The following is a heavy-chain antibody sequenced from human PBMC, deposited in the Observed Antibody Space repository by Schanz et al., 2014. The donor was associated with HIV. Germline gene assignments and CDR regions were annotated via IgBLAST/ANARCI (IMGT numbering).Heavy chain of an antibody. CDR3: AKPEYDSSGNSQTHFDY. CDR2: ISESGGRT. Sequence: EVQLLESGGGLAQPGGSLRLSCAASGFAFNNYAMTWVRQAPGKGLEWVSSISESGGRTYYPDSVNGRFTISRDNSKNTLSLQMTALRTEDTAIYYCAKPEYDSSGNSQTHFDYWGQGTLVSVSS. D-gene: IGHD3-22*01. V-gene: IGHV3-23*01. J-gene: IGHJ4*02. CDR1: GFAFNNYA.